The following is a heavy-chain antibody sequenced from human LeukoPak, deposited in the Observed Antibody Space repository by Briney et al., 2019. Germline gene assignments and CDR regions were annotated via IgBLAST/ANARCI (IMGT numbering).Heavy chain of an antibody. V-gene: IGHV3-23*01. D-gene: IGHD2-2*01. J-gene: IGHJ4*02. CDR3: AKDSRSVVVPAAHFDY. Sequence: GGSLRLSCAASGFTVSSNYMSWVRQAPGKGLEWVSAISGSGGSTYYADSVKGRFTISRDNSKNTLYLQMNSLRAEDTAVYYCAKDSRSVVVPAAHFDYWGQGTLVTVSS. CDR2: ISGSGGST. CDR1: GFTVSSNY.